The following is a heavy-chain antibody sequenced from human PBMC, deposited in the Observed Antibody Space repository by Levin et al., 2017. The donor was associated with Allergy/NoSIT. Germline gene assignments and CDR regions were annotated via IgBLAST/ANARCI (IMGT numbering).Heavy chain of an antibody. J-gene: IGHJ6*02. V-gene: IGHV3-74*01. CDR1: GFTFSSYW. Sequence: GGSLRLSCAASGFTFSSYWMHWVRQAPGKGLVWVSRINSDGSSTSYADSVKGRFTISRDNAKNTLYLQMNSLRAEDTAVYYCARDRGYDSSGYYPYYYYYGMDVWGQGTTVTVSS. CDR3: ARDRGYDSSGYYPYYYYYGMDV. D-gene: IGHD3-22*01. CDR2: INSDGSST.